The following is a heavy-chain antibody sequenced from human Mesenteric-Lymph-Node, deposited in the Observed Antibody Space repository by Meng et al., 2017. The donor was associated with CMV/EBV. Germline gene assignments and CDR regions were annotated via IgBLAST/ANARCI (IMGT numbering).Heavy chain of an antibody. J-gene: IGHJ3*02. V-gene: IGHV3-21*01. CDR2: ISSSSSYI. Sequence: GESLKISCAASGFTFSSYSMNWVRQAPGKGLEWVSSISSSSSYIYYADSVKGRFTISRDNAKNSLYLQMNSLRAEDTAVYYCARDPDSWGELSFDIWGQGTMVTVSS. CDR3: ARDPDSWGELSFDI. D-gene: IGHD3-16*01. CDR1: GFTFSSYS.